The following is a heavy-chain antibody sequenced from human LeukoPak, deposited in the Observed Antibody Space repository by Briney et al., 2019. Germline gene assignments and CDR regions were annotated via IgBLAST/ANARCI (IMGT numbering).Heavy chain of an antibody. CDR2: TYYRSKWYN. CDR1: GDTVSSNSAT. D-gene: IGHD3-16*01. Sequence: SQTLSLTCAISGDTVSSNSATWNWVSQSPSRGLDSLGRTYYRSKWYNNSAVSVRSPIPLHQGPSKNQSSLQLNPLTPEDPAVYYCARAVSSRGIYPWFVFGGERTLVSVS. V-gene: IGHV6-1*01. CDR3: ARAVSSRGIYPWFVF. J-gene: IGHJ4*02.